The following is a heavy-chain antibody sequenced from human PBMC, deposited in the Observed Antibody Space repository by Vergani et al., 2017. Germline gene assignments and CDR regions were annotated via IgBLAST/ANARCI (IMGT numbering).Heavy chain of an antibody. CDR2: IYSTGST. D-gene: IGHD3-22*01. CDR1: GDSISSGVYY. V-gene: IGHV4-31*03. J-gene: IGHJ4*02. CDR3: ARMGGYDEGDAFRIGYFDS. Sequence: QVQLQESGPGLVKSSETLSLTCSVSGDSISSGVYYWNWIRQHPGKGLEWIGYIYSTGSTHHNPSLRRRINMSVDTSKNQFPLKLNSVTAADTAMYYCARMGGYDEGDAFRIGYFDSWGPGILVTVSS.